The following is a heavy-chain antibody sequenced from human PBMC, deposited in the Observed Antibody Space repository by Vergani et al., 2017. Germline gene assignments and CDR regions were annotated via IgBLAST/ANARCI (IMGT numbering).Heavy chain of an antibody. J-gene: IGHJ5*02. V-gene: IGHV4-59*11. Sequence: QVQLQESGPGLVKSSETLPLTCSVSFDSIRNPYCNWIRQPPGKGLEWIGSIHYSENTNYNPSLKTRVTISVDTSKNQFSLTLTSVTAADTAVYYCASDTHSGQRADRWGQGILVTVTS. CDR3: ASDTHSGQRADR. D-gene: IGHD6-19*01. CDR2: IHYSENT. CDR1: FDSIRNPY.